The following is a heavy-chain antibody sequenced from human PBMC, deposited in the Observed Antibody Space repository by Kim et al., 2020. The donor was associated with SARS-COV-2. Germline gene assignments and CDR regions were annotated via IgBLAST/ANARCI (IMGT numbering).Heavy chain of an antibody. CDR2: INTNTGNP. V-gene: IGHV7-4-1*02. J-gene: IGHJ4*02. Sequence: ASVKVSCKASGYTFTSYAMNWVRQAPGQGLEWMGWINTNTGNPTYAQGFTGRFVFSLDTSVSTAYLQISSLKAEDTAVYYCARVGSHYYDSSGYYGDYFDYWGQGTLVTVSS. CDR1: GYTFTSYA. D-gene: IGHD3-22*01. CDR3: ARVGSHYYDSSGYYGDYFDY.